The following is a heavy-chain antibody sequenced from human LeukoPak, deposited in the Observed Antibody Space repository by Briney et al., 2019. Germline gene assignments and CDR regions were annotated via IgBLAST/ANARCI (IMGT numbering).Heavy chain of an antibody. CDR1: GGSISSSSYY. D-gene: IGHD6-13*01. J-gene: IGHJ5*02. Sequence: SETLSLTCTVSGGSISSSSYYWGWIRQPPGKGLEWIGSIYYSGSTYYNPSLKSRVTISVDTSKNQFSLKLSSVTAADTAVYYCARPAGYSSSWYYTWFDPWGQGTLVTVSS. CDR3: ARPAGYSSSWYYTWFDP. CDR2: IYYSGST. V-gene: IGHV4-39*01.